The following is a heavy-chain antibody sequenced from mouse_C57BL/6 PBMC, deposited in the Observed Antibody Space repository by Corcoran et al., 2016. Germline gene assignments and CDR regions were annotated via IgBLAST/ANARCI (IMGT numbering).Heavy chain of an antibody. V-gene: IGHV1-75*01. D-gene: IGHD2-3*01. CDR1: GYTFTDYY. Sequence: QVHLQQSGPELVKPGASVKISCKASGYTFTDYYINWVKQRPGQGLEWIGWIFPGSGSTYYNEKFKGKATPTVDKSSSTAYMLLSSLTSEDSAVYFCARSHDGYRYWYFDVWGTGTTVTVSS. J-gene: IGHJ1*03. CDR2: IFPGSGST. CDR3: ARSHDGYRYWYFDV.